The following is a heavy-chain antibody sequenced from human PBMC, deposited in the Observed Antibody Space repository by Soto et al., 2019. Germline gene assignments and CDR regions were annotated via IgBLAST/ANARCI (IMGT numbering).Heavy chain of an antibody. D-gene: IGHD6-6*01. CDR2: ISWNSGSI. Sequence: EVQLVESGGGLVQPGRSLRLSCAASGFNFDDYAMHWVRQAPGKGLEWVSGISWNSGSIGYADSVKGRFTISRDNAKNSLYLQMNSLRAEDTALYYCAKDKGSSSDYYYGMDVWGQGTTVTVSS. CDR1: GFNFDDYA. J-gene: IGHJ6*02. V-gene: IGHV3-9*01. CDR3: AKDKGSSSDYYYGMDV.